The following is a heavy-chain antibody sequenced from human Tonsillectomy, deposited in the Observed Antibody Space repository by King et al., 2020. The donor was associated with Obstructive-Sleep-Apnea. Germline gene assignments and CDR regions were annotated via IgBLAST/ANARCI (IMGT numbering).Heavy chain of an antibody. J-gene: IGHJ4*02. CDR1: GFTFSSYA. CDR3: ARDPDPASGYWLYYFDY. V-gene: IGHV3-30*04. D-gene: IGHD3-22*01. Sequence: VQLVESGGGVVQPGRSLRLSCAASGFTFSSYAMHWVRQAPGKGLEWVAVISYDGSNKNYPVPVKGRFTISRDNPKNTLYLQMNSLRAEETAVYYCARDPDPASGYWLYYFDYWGQGTLVTVSS. CDR2: ISYDGSNK.